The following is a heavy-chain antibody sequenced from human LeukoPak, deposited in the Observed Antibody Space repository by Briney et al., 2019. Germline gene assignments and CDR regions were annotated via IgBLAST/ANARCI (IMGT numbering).Heavy chain of an antibody. CDR1: GFTVGSNY. D-gene: IGHD3-22*01. CDR3: ARLSANSSAYFFDY. J-gene: IGHJ4*02. V-gene: IGHV3-66*04. CDR2: IYRGGRT. Sequence: GGSLRLSCAASGFTVGSNYMSWVRQAPGKGLEWVSIIYRGGRTNYPDSVKGRFTISRDTSKNTLYLQMNSLRAEDTAVYYCARLSANSSAYFFDYWGQGTLVTVSS.